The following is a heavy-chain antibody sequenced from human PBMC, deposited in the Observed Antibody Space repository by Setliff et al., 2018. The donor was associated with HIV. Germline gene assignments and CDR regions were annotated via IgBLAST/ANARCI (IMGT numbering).Heavy chain of an antibody. CDR2: VNYSGST. D-gene: IGHD5-12*01. J-gene: IGHJ3*01. Sequence: SETLSLTCAVFGTSLSGYYFSWIRQPPGKGLEWIGEVNYSGSTNYNPSLKSRVSISVDTSKTQFSLKLSSVTAADTAVYYCARGGLVVATIWDAFDLWGQGTMVTV. V-gene: IGHV4-34*01. CDR3: ARGGLVVATIWDAFDL. CDR1: GTSLSGYY.